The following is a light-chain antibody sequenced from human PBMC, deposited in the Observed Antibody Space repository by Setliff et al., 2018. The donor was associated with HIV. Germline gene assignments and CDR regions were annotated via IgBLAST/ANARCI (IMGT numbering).Light chain of an antibody. V-gene: IGLV6-57*01. CDR1: SGSITSNY. CDR2: GDN. Sequence: NFMLTQPHSVSESPGRTVTISCTRSSGSITSNYVQWYQHRPGSSPTTVIHGDNQRPSGVPDRFFGSIDSSPNSASLTISGLKTEDEADYYCQSYDLNNRVFGGGTQLTVL. J-gene: IGLJ2*01. CDR3: QSYDLNNRV.